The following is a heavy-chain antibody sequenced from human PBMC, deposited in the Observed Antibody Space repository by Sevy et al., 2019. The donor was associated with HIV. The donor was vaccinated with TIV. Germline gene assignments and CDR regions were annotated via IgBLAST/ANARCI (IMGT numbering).Heavy chain of an antibody. CDR1: GFTFSTYW. V-gene: IGHV3-7*04. J-gene: IGHJ3*02. Sequence: GGSLRLSCAASGFTFSTYWMSWVRQAPGKGLEWVGNVKEDGREKHYADSVKGRFTISRDNAKNSVYLQMNSLRAEDTAMYYCARGDYYDSSGYYIDAFDIWGQGTMVTVSS. CDR2: VKEDGREK. CDR3: ARGDYYDSSGYYIDAFDI. D-gene: IGHD3-22*01.